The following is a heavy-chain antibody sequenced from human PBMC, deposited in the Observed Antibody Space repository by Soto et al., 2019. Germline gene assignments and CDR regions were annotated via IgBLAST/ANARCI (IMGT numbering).Heavy chain of an antibody. Sequence: QVQLQESGQGLVKPSQTLSLTCTVSGGSISSGARYWTWVRQHPGKGLEWIGYIYYNGDTYYNPSLKSRVIISLDTSKNQFSLRLSSVTAADTAVYYCARDRVCVCLDYWGQGNLVTVSS. CDR3: ARDRVCVCLDY. D-gene: IGHD3-16*01. CDR2: IYYNGDT. V-gene: IGHV4-31*03. CDR1: GGSISSGARY. J-gene: IGHJ4*02.